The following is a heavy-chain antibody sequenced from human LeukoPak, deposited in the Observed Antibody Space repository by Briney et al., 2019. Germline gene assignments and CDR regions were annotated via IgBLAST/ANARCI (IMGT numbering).Heavy chain of an antibody. D-gene: IGHD5-12*01. CDR2: ISGSGSST. CDR1: GFTFSNYA. V-gene: IGHV3-23*01. Sequence: GGSLRLSCAASGFTFSNYAMSWVRQAPGKGLEWVSAISGSGSSTYYADSVKGRFTISRDNSKNTVYLQMNSLRAEDTALYYCARDGDSGYDWPDYWGQGTLVTVSS. CDR3: ARDGDSGYDWPDY. J-gene: IGHJ4*02.